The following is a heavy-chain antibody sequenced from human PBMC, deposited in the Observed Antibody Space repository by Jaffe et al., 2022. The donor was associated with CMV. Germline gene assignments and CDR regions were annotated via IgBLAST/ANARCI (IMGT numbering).Heavy chain of an antibody. Sequence: QVQLQESGPGLVKPSETLSLTCTVSGGSVSSGSYYWSWIRQPPGKGLEWIGYIYYSGSTNYNPSLKSRVTISVDTSKNQFSLKLSSVTAADTAVYYCAREKLVIAAAGYPGYYFDYWGQGTLVTVSS. CDR3: AREKLVIAAAGYPGYYFDY. CDR2: IYYSGST. CDR1: GGSVSSGSYY. J-gene: IGHJ4*02. V-gene: IGHV4-61*01. D-gene: IGHD6-13*01.